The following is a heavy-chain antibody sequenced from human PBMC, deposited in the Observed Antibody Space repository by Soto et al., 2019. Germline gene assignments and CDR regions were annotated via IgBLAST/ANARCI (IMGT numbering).Heavy chain of an antibody. J-gene: IGHJ6*02. V-gene: IGHV4-4*07. Sequence: SETLSLTCTVSGSSITSYYWSWIRQPAGKGLEWIGRIYNTESPTYSPSLKSRVTMSVDTSKNQFSLKLSSVTAADTAVYYCARDMRVFGGMDVWGQGTTVTVSS. CDR1: GSSITSYY. D-gene: IGHD3-3*01. CDR2: IYNTESP. CDR3: ARDMRVFGGMDV.